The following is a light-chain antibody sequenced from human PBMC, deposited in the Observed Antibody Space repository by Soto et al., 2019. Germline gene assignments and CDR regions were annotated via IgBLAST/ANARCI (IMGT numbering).Light chain of an antibody. CDR2: AAS. CDR3: QQSTSFPLT. CDR1: KSISSW. J-gene: IGKJ4*01. V-gene: IGKV1-12*01. Sequence: IPVTMSPATVSASEGNRFIITWRARKSISSWLAWYQQKPGKAPKLLIYAASSLQSGVPSRFSGSGSGTDFTLTISRLQPEDFATYYCQQSTSFPLTFGGGTKVDIK.